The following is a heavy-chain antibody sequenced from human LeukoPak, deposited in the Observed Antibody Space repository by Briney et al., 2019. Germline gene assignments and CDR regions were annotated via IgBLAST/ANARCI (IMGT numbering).Heavy chain of an antibody. Sequence: GGSLRLSCAASGFTVSSNYMSWVRQAPGKGLEWVSVIYSGGSTYYADSVKGRFTISRDNSKNTLYLQMNSLRAEDTAVYYCARVRGFPRYFDYWGQGTLVTVSS. CDR1: GFTVSSNY. CDR3: ARVRGFPRYFDY. CDR2: IYSGGST. D-gene: IGHD5-12*01. V-gene: IGHV3-53*01. J-gene: IGHJ4*02.